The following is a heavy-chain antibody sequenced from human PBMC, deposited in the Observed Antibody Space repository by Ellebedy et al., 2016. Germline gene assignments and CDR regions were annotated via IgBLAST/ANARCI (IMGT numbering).Heavy chain of an antibody. CDR2: IWYDGSKE. CDR3: AKSPRGYYFDY. V-gene: IGHV3-33*06. J-gene: IGHJ4*02. D-gene: IGHD5-12*01. CDR1: GFTFSSYG. Sequence: GESLKISCATSGFTFSSYGMHWVRQAPDKGLEWVAIIWYDGSKEYYADSVKGRFTISRDTSKNTLYLQMNSLRADDTAVYYCAKSPRGYYFDYWGQGTLVTVSS.